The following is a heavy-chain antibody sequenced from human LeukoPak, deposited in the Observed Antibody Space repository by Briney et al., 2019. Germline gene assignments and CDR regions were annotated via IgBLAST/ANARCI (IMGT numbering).Heavy chain of an antibody. Sequence: ASVRVSCKASGYTFTGYYMHWVRQAPGQGLEWMGRINPNSGGTNYAQKFQGRVTMTRDTSISTAYMELSRLRSDDTAVYYCARDSDIVGATGFDYWGQGTLVTVSS. J-gene: IGHJ4*02. CDR3: ARDSDIVGATGFDY. V-gene: IGHV1-2*06. D-gene: IGHD1-26*01. CDR1: GYTFTGYY. CDR2: INPNSGGT.